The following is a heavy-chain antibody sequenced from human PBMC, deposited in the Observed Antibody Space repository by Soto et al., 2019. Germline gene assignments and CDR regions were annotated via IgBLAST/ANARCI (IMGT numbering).Heavy chain of an antibody. V-gene: IGHV3-30-3*01. D-gene: IGHD6-6*01. Sequence: QVQLVVSGGGVVQPWRSLRLSCAASEFTFSNYAMHWVRQAPGKGLEWVAVISSDGSNKYYTDSVQGRVTISRDNSKNTMYLQMKVLSAEDTALYYYARDPRLSGAYASSYGLYWYCDLWGRGTLFTVAS. J-gene: IGHJ2*01. CDR2: ISSDGSNK. CDR3: ARDPRLSGAYASSYGLYWYCDL. CDR1: EFTFSNYA.